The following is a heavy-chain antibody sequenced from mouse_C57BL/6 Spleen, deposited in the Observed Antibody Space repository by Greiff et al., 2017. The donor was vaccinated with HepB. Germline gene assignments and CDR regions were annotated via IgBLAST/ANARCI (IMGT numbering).Heavy chain of an antibody. CDR2: IHPSDSDT. V-gene: IGHV1-74*01. J-gene: IGHJ3*01. CDR1: GYTFTSYW. CDR3: AIFFLYDGSSYEAWFAY. Sequence: VKLQQPGAELVKPGASVKVSCKASGYTFTSYWMHWVKQRPGQGLEWIGRIHPSDSDTNYNQKFKGKATLTVDKSSSTAYMQLSSLTSEDSAVYYCAIFFLYDGSSYEAWFAYWGQGTLVTVSA. D-gene: IGHD1-1*01.